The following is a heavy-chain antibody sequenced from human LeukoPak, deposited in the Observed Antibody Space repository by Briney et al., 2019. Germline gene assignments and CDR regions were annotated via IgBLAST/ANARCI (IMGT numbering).Heavy chain of an antibody. D-gene: IGHD3/OR15-3a*01. CDR3: ASGYDFWSGYYTGGGTTY. Sequence: GGSLRLSCAASGFTVSSNYMSWVRQAPGKGLEWVSVIYSGGSTYYADSVKGRFTISRDNSKNTLYLQMNSLRAEDTPGYYCASGYDFWSGYYTGGGTTYWGQGTLVTVSS. J-gene: IGHJ4*02. CDR1: GFTVSSNY. CDR2: IYSGGST. V-gene: IGHV3-66*01.